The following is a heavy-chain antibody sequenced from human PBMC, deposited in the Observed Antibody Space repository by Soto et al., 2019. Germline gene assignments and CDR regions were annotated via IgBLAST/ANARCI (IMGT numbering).Heavy chain of an antibody. CDR1: GFTFSSYG. J-gene: IGHJ6*02. V-gene: IGHV3-30*18. CDR2: ISYDGSNK. Sequence: PGGSLRLSCAASGFTFSSYGMHWVRQAPGKGLEWVAVISYDGSNKYYADSVKGRFTISRDNSKNTLYLQMNSLRAEDTAVYYCAKMLFVGWDYRVHGGYYGMDVWGQGTTVTVS. CDR3: AKMLFVGWDYRVHGGYYGMDV. D-gene: IGHD4-4*01.